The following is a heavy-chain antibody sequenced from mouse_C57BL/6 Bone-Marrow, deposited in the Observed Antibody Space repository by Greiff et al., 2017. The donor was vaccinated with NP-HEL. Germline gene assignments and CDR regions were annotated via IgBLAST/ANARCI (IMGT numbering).Heavy chain of an antibody. Sequence: VQLQQSGAELARPGASVKLSCKASGYTFTSYGISWVKQRTGQGLEWIGEIYPRSGNTYYNEKFKGKATLTADKSSSTAYMELRSLTSEDSAFYFCARPSYYSNFPAWFAYWGQGTLVTVSA. CDR1: GYTFTSYG. CDR3: ARPSYYSNFPAWFAY. D-gene: IGHD2-5*01. CDR2: IYPRSGNT. V-gene: IGHV1-81*01. J-gene: IGHJ3*01.